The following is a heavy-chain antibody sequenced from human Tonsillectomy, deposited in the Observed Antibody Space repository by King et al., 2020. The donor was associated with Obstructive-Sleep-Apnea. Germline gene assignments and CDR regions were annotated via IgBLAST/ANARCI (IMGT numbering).Heavy chain of an antibody. CDR2: ISGSGGCP. Sequence: VQLVESGGGLVRPGGSLRLSCAASRCTFSNYAMNWVRQAPGRGLEWVSGISGSGGCPYYADSVKGRFTISRDNFNNTLYLQMNSLSDEDTALYYCAKVLSAVVTFIFDFWGQGTLVTVSS. CDR3: AKVLSAVVTFIFDF. J-gene: IGHJ4*02. D-gene: IGHD2-21*02. V-gene: IGHV3-23*04. CDR1: RCTFSNYA.